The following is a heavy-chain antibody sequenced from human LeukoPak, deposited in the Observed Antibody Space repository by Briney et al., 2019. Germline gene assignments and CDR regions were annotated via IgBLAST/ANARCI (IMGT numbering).Heavy chain of an antibody. J-gene: IGHJ4*02. CDR2: IYYSGST. Sequence: PSETLSLTCTVSGGSISSSSYYWGWIRQPPGKGLEWIGSIYYSGSTYYNPSLKSRVTISVDTSKNQFSLKLSSVTAADTAVYYCARGHRRLQGNYFDYWGQGTLVTVSS. CDR1: GGSISSSSYY. CDR3: ARGHRRLQGNYFDY. D-gene: IGHD5-24*01. V-gene: IGHV4-39*07.